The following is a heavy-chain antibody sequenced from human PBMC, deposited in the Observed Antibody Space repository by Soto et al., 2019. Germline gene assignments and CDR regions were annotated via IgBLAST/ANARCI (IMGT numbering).Heavy chain of an antibody. V-gene: IGHV3-9*01. CDR3: AKDLNWGGIGGMDRAVAGNFDY. J-gene: IGHJ4*02. CDR1: GFPFVNMP. CDR2: ISWIIGSI. Sequence: EVQLVESGGAWVKPAGPRSLPWPPPGFPFVNMPFPWSGKAPGKGWGWVQGISWIIGSIGYADSVKGRFTISRDNAKNSLYLQMNSLRAEDTALYYCAKDLNWGGIGGMDRAVAGNFDYWGQGTLVTVSS. D-gene: IGHD6-19*01.